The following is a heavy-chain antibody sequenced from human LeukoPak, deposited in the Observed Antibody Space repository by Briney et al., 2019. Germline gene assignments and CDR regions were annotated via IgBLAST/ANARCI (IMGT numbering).Heavy chain of an antibody. V-gene: IGHV4-59*08. CDR1: GGSIISYY. CDR3: AGVNSSSNYYYYMAV. Sequence: PSETLSLTCTVSGGSIISYYWSWIRQPPGKGLEWIGYIYYSGSTNYSPSLKSLVTISVDTSKNQFSLKLSSVTAADTAVYYCAGVNSSSNYYYYMAVWGKGTTVTVSS. D-gene: IGHD6-6*01. CDR2: IYYSGST. J-gene: IGHJ6*03.